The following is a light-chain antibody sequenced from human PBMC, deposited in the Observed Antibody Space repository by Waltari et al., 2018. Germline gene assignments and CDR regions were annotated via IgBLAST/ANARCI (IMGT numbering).Light chain of an antibody. CDR1: QSINSY. V-gene: IGKV3-11*01. J-gene: IGKJ3*01. CDR3: QQRSNWPRT. Sequence: EIVLTQSPATLSLSPGERGTLSCRASQSINSYLAWYQQKPGQAPRLLIYDASNRATGIPGSFTGSGSGTDFTLTINSLEPEDFAVYYCQQRSNWPRTFGPGTKVDIK. CDR2: DAS.